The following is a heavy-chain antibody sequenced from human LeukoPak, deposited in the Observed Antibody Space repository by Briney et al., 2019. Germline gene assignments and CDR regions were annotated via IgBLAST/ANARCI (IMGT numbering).Heavy chain of an antibody. D-gene: IGHD5-12*01. V-gene: IGHV4-59*08. J-gene: IGHJ4*02. Sequence: PSETLSLTCTVSGGSISSYYWSWIRQPPGKGLEGIGYIYYSGSTNYNPSLKSRVTISVDTSKNQFSLKLSSVTAADTAVYYCARRSGYDFGPFFDYWGQGTLVTVSS. CDR3: ARRSGYDFGPFFDY. CDR2: IYYSGST. CDR1: GGSISSYY.